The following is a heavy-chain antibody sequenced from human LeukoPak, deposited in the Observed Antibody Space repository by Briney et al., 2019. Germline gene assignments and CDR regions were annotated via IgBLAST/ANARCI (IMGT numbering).Heavy chain of an antibody. J-gene: IGHJ4*02. CDR1: GGSISSSNW. CDR2: IYHSGST. V-gene: IGHV4-4*02. D-gene: IGHD5-18*01. Sequence: SETLSLTCAVSGGSISSSNWWSWVRQPPGKGLEWIGEIYHSGSTNYNPSLRSRVTISVDTSKNQFSLKLSSVTAADTAVYYCARVGGYSYGRSFDYWGQGTLVTVSS. CDR3: ARVGGYSYGRSFDY.